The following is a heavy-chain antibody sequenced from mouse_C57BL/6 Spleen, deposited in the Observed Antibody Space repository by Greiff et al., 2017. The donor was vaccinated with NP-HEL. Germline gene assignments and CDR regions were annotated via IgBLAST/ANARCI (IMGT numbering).Heavy chain of an antibody. CDR1: GYTFTDYY. D-gene: IGHD1-1*01. CDR2: INPNNGGT. CDR3: ARGPYYGSSHYFDY. J-gene: IGHJ2*01. V-gene: IGHV1-26*01. Sequence: VQLQQSGPELVKPGASVKISCKASGYTFTDYYMNWVKQSHGKSLEWIGDINPNNGGTSYNQKFKGKATLTVDKSSSTAYMELRSLTSEDSAVYYCARGPYYGSSHYFDYWGQGTTLTVSS.